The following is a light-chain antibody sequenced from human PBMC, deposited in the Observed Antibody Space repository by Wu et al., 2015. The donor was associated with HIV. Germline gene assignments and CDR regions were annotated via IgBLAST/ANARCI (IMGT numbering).Light chain of an antibody. J-gene: IGKJ2*01. CDR1: QSISSR. Sequence: DIQLTQSPSILSASVGDRVTITCRASQSISSRLAWYQQKPGKAPKLLIYKASSLEGGVPSRFSGSESGTEFTLTISNLQPDDFATYYCQHYDTFGQGTNLEI. V-gene: IGKV1-5*03. CDR2: KAS. CDR3: QHYDT.